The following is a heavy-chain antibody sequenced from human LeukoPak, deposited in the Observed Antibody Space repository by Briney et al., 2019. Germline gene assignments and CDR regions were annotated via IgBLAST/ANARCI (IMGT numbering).Heavy chain of an antibody. CDR2: IKEDGGEK. CDR3: ARDWASVTQASLDY. J-gene: IGHJ4*02. Sequence: GGSLRLSCAVSGFTFSSHWMSWVRQAPGKGLEWVAYIKEDGGEKFYVDSVKGRFTVSRDNAKNSLYLEMSSLRAEDTAVYYCARDWASVTQASLDYWGQGTLVTVSS. D-gene: IGHD4-17*01. V-gene: IGHV3-7*03. CDR1: GFTFSSHW.